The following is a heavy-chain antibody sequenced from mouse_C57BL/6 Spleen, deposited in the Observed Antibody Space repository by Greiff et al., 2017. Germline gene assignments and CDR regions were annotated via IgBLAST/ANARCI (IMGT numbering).Heavy chain of an antibody. CDR3: ARQTGGFAY. V-gene: IGHV1-76*01. Sequence: QVQLKQSGAELVRLGASVTLSCKAFGYTFTAYYINWVKQRLGQGLEWIERIYPGSGNTYYNEKFKGKATLTAEKSSSTAYMQLSSLTSEDSAVYCCARQTGGFAYWGQGTLVTVSA. CDR1: GYTFTAYY. J-gene: IGHJ3*01. CDR2: IYPGSGNT.